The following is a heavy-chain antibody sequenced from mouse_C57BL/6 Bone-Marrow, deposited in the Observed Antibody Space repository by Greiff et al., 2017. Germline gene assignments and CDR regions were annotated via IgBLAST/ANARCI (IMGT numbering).Heavy chain of an antibody. V-gene: IGHV1-80*01. Sequence: QVQLQQSGAELVKPGASVKISCKASGYAFSSYWMNWVKQRTGKGLEWIGQIYPGDGDTNYNGKFKGKATLTAAKSSSTAYMQLSSLTSEDSSVYFCACSCDYDVDYWGQGTTLTVPS. D-gene: IGHD2-4*01. CDR1: GYAFSSYW. CDR3: ACSCDYDVDY. J-gene: IGHJ2*01. CDR2: IYPGDGDT.